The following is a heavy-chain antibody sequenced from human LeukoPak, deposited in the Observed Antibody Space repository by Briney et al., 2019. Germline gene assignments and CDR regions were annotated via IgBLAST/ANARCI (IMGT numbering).Heavy chain of an antibody. Sequence: GGSLRLSCAASGFTFSSYEMNWVRQAPGKGLEWVSYISSSGSTIYYADSVKGRFTISRDNAKNSLYLQMNSLRAEDTAVYYCARDSAMALFDPWGQGTLVTVSS. CDR2: ISSSGSTI. V-gene: IGHV3-48*03. D-gene: IGHD5-18*01. CDR1: GFTFSSYE. J-gene: IGHJ5*02. CDR3: ARDSAMALFDP.